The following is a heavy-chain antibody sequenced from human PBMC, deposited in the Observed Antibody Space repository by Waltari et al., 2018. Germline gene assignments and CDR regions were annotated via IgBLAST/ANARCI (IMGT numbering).Heavy chain of an antibody. CDR1: GFTLSNYA. CDR3: ARVHSLGQYDSNGQESNFDH. CDR2: ISGGGIKT. Sequence: EVQLLESGGGLVQPGGSLRLSCLASGFTLSNYAITWVPQGPGKGLEWVSAISGGGIKTYFADSVKGRFTISRDNSKNTLYLQMNSLRAEDTAVYSCARVHSLGQYDSNGQESNFDHWGQGALVTVSS. V-gene: IGHV3-23*01. D-gene: IGHD3-16*01. J-gene: IGHJ4*02.